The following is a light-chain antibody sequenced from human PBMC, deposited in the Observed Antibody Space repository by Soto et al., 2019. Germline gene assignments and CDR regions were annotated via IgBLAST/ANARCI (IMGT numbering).Light chain of an antibody. CDR1: ESVDIY. J-gene: IGKJ4*01. Sequence: EPVLTQSPAALSLSPGETATLSCRASESVDIYLAWYPQNPGQAPRLLIYHASNKATGIPARFSASGSGTDFALTISSLEPEDSAVYYCQQRRNWPPLTFGGGTRVEI. CDR3: QQRRNWPPLT. CDR2: HAS. V-gene: IGKV3-11*01.